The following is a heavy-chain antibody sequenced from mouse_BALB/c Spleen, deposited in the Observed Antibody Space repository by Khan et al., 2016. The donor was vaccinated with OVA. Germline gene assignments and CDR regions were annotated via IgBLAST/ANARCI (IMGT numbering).Heavy chain of an antibody. CDR1: GYTFTTYW. CDR3: TRRGLYGLFVY. J-gene: IGHJ3*01. Sequence: QVQLKESGAELAKPGASVKMSCKASGYTFTTYWMHWIKKRPGQGLEWIGYIDPSTGYIEYNQKFKDKATLTTDKSSTTAYMQLSSLTSEDSVVYYCTRRGLYGLFVYWGQGTLVTVSA. V-gene: IGHV1-7*01. D-gene: IGHD1-1*02. CDR2: IDPSTGYI.